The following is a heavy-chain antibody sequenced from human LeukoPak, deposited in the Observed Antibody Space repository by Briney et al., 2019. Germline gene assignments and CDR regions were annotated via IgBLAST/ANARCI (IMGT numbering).Heavy chain of an antibody. CDR3: ARRDTGSGSYDYFGD. V-gene: IGHV4-59*08. D-gene: IGHD3-10*01. J-gene: IGHJ4*02. CDR2: IYYSGST. Sequence: SETLSLTCTVSGGSISSYYWIWIRQPPGKGLEWIGYIYYSGSTNYNPSLKSRVTISLDTSKNQFSLNVGSVTAADTAVYYCARRDTGSGSYDYFGDWGQGALATVSS. CDR1: GGSISSYY.